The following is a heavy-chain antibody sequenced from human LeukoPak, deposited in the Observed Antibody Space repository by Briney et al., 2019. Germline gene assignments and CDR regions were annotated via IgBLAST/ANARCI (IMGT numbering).Heavy chain of an antibody. CDR3: AKTNGYYSD. Sequence: GGSLRLSCAASGLTFSNYAMTWVRQAPGKGLEWVSGISGNGALTSYADSVKGRFTISRDNSKNSLSLQVSSLRAEDTAVYYCAKTNGYYSDWGQGTLVTVSS. J-gene: IGHJ4*02. V-gene: IGHV3-23*01. CDR1: GLTFSNYA. D-gene: IGHD3-22*01. CDR2: ISGNGALT.